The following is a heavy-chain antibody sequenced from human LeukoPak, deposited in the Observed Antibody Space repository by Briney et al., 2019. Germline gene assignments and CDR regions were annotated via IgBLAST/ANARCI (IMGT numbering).Heavy chain of an antibody. CDR3: ARAVVVVPAAIQYFQH. J-gene: IGHJ1*01. V-gene: IGHV4-30-2*01. CDR1: GGSISSGGYS. Sequence: SETLSLTCAASGGSISSGGYSWSWIRQPPGQGLEWIGYIYHSGSTYYNPSLKGRVTISVDRSKNQFSLKLSSVTAADTAVYYCARAVVVVPAAIQYFQHWGQGTLVTVSS. CDR2: IYHSGST. D-gene: IGHD2-2*01.